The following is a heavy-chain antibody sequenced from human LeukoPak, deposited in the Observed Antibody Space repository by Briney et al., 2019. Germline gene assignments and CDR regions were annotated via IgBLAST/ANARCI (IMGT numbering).Heavy chain of an antibody. Sequence: GGSLRLSCAASGFTVSSHYMSWVRQAPGKGPEWVSVIYSGGGTTYYADSVKGRLTISRDNAKNSLYLQMNSLRAEDTAVYYCARDWTYYYGSGSLHYYGMDVWGQGTTVTVSS. D-gene: IGHD3-10*01. CDR2: IYSGGGTT. V-gene: IGHV3-53*01. CDR1: GFTVSSHY. CDR3: ARDWTYYYGSGSLHYYGMDV. J-gene: IGHJ6*02.